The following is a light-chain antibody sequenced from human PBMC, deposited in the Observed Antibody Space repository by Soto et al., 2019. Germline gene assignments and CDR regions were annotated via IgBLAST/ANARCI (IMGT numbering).Light chain of an antibody. J-gene: IGKJ4*01. Sequence: EIVMTQSPGTLSVSPGERATLSCRASQSVNIYLAWDQQKPGQAPRLLILGASSRATGIPARFSGSRSGTELNLTISSLQSEDFAVYFCHQYDDWLRLTFGGGTKVEIK. CDR3: HQYDDWLRLT. CDR1: QSVNIY. V-gene: IGKV3D-15*01. CDR2: GAS.